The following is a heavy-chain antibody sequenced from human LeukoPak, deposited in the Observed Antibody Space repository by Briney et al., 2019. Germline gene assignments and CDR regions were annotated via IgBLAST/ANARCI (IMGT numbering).Heavy chain of an antibody. CDR3: ARVVTWFDP. J-gene: IGHJ5*02. Sequence: GGSLRLSCAASGFTFSNYWMHWVRQAPGKGLVWVSRIIGDGSSTNYADSVKGRFTISRDNAKNSVYLQMNSLRAEDTAVYYCARVVTWFDPWGQGSLVTVSS. V-gene: IGHV3-74*01. CDR1: GFTFSNYW. CDR2: IIGDGSST.